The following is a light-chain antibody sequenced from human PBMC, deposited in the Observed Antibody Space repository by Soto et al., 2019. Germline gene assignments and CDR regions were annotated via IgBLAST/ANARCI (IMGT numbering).Light chain of an antibody. CDR3: QQYNNWPRLFT. Sequence: EIVMTQSPATLSVSPGERATLSCRASQSVSSNLAWYQQKPGQAPRLLIYGASTRATGIPARFSGSGSGTAFTLTISSAPSEDFAVYYCQQYNNWPRLFTFGTGTKVDIK. J-gene: IGKJ3*01. V-gene: IGKV3-15*01. CDR1: QSVSSN. CDR2: GAS.